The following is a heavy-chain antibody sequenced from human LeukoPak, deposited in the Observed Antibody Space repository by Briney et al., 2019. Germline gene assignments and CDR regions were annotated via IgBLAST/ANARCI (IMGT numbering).Heavy chain of an antibody. CDR3: ARVTTLLGGYSYGYYFDY. D-gene: IGHD5-18*01. CDR2: INHSGST. J-gene: IGHJ4*02. V-gene: IGHV4-34*01. CDR1: GGSFSGYY. Sequence: PSETLSLTCAVCGGSFSGYYWSWIRQPPGKGLEWIGEINHSGSTNYNPSLKSRVTISVDTSKNQFSLKLSSVTAADTAVYYCARVTTLLGGYSYGYYFDYWGQGTLVTVSS.